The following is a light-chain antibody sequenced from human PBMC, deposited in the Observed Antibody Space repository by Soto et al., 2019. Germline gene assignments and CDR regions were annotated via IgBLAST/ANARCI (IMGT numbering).Light chain of an antibody. CDR3: QQYYTDPFT. CDR1: QGISSY. V-gene: IGKV1-8*01. J-gene: IGKJ3*01. CDR2: AAS. Sequence: AIRMTQSPSSFSASTGDRVTITCRASQGISSYLAWYQQKPGEAPKLLIYAASTLQSGVPSRFSGSGSGTDFTLTISCLQSEDFATYSCQQYYTDPFTFGPGTKVEIK.